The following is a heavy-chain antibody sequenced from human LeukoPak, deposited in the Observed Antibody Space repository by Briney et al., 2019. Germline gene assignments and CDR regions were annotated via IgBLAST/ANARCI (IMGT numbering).Heavy chain of an antibody. CDR2: ISSSSSHI. Sequence: GGSLKLSCAVSGFTLSSYSMNWVCQAPGKGLEWVSSISSSSSHIYYADSVKGRFTISRDNAKNSLYLQTNSLRAEDTAVYYCANTILTGALWGQGTLVTVSS. CDR3: ANTILTGAL. V-gene: IGHV3-21*01. CDR1: GFTLSSYS. D-gene: IGHD2-2*02. J-gene: IGHJ4*02.